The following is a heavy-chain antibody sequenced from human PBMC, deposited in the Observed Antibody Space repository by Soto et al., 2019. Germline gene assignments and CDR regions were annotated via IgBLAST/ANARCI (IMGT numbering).Heavy chain of an antibody. D-gene: IGHD5-12*01. V-gene: IGHV3-7*01. J-gene: IGHJ6*03. Sequence: PGGSLRLSCAASGFTFSSYWMSWVRQAPGKGLEWVANIKQDGSEKYYVDSVKGRFTISRDNAKNSLYLQMNSLRAEDTAVYYCARVWWLRLRIFYYYYYMDVWAKGPRSPSP. CDR1: GFTFSSYW. CDR3: ARVWWLRLRIFYYYYYMDV. CDR2: IKQDGSEK.